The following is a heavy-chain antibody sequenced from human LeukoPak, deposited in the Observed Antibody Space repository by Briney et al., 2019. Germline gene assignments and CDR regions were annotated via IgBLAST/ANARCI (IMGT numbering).Heavy chain of an antibody. V-gene: IGHV4-4*07. Sequence: SETLSLTCTVSGGSISSYYWSWIRQPAGKGLEWIGRIYISGSGSTNYNPSLKSRVTISVDTSKNQFSLKLSSVTAADTAVYYCARESYYDSSGYSHDAFDVWGHGTMVTVSS. D-gene: IGHD3-22*01. CDR3: ARESYYDSSGYSHDAFDV. CDR1: GGSISSYY. J-gene: IGHJ3*01. CDR2: IYISGSGST.